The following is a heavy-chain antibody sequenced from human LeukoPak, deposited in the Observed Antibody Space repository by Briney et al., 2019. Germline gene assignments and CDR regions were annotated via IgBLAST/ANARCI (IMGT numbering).Heavy chain of an antibody. CDR3: ARDLQRHDAFDI. V-gene: IGHV4-59*11. J-gene: IGHJ3*02. CDR2: VSYSGTT. Sequence: RSETLSLTCSVSGDTISSHYWSWIRQSPGEGLEWIGYVSYSGTTNYNPSLKSRVTISVDTAKNQFSLKLTSVIAADTAVYYCARDLQRHDAFDIWGQGTMVTVSS. CDR1: GDTISSHY.